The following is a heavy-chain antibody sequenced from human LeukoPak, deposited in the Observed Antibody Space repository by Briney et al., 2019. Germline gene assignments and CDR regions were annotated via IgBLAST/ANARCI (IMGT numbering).Heavy chain of an antibody. CDR2: THYSEGT. D-gene: IGHD3-22*01. CDR1: GASISSYY. CDR3: ARQYYYYSIDS. Sequence: PSETLSLTCTVSGASISSYYWSWLRQPPGKGVEWIGYTHYSEGTRYNPSLKSRVTISVDTTKNQFSLKLSSVTAADTAVYYCARQYYYYSIDSWGQGTLVTVSS. J-gene: IGHJ4*02. V-gene: IGHV4-59*08.